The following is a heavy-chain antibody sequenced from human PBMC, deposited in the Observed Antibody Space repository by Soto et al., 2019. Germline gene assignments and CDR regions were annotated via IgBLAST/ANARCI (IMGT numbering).Heavy chain of an antibody. V-gene: IGHV4-34*01. D-gene: IGHD3-3*01. Sequence: SETLSLTCAVYGGSFSGYYWSWIRQPPGKGLEWIGEINHSGSTNYNPSLKSRVTISVDTSKNQFSLKLSSVTAADTAVYYCAIRIPIFGVVRRASCWFDPWGQGTLVTVSS. J-gene: IGHJ5*02. CDR1: GGSFSGYY. CDR3: AIRIPIFGVVRRASCWFDP. CDR2: INHSGST.